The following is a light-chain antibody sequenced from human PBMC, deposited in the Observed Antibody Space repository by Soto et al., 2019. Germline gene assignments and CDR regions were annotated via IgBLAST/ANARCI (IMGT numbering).Light chain of an antibody. CDR1: SSNIGNNA. CDR2: YDD. CDR3: AAWDDSRNGGV. V-gene: IGLV1-36*01. Sequence: QSVLTQPPSVSEAARQRVTISCSGSSSNIGNNAVNWYQQLPGKAPKLLIYYDDLLPSGVSDRFSGSKSGTSASLAISGLQSEDEADYYCAAWDDSRNGGVFGGGTKLTVL. J-gene: IGLJ3*02.